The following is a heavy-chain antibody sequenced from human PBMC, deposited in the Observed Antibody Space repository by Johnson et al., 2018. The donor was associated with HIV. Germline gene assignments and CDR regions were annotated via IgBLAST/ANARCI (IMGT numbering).Heavy chain of an antibody. Sequence: VQLVESGGGLVQPGGSLRLSCAASGFTFSSYAMSWVRQAPGKGLEWVGRIKSKTDGGTTDYAAPVKGRFTISRDDSKNTLYLQMNSLKTEDTAVYYCTTEETGTTDDAFDIWGQGTMVTVSS. CDR1: GFTFSSYA. D-gene: IGHD1-7*01. J-gene: IGHJ3*02. CDR3: TTEETGTTDDAFDI. V-gene: IGHV3-15*01. CDR2: IKSKTDGGTT.